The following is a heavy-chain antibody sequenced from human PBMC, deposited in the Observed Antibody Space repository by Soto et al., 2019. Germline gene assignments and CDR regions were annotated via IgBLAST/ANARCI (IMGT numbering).Heavy chain of an antibody. CDR2: MYAGNGNT. Sequence: QVLLVQSGAEVKKPGASVTVSCKASGYTFTDYTMHWVRQAPGQSLEWMGWMYAGNGNTKYSEKFQGRVTITRDPSASTAYMELSSLTSEDTAVYYCEREVRGVAFCDFWGQGTLVTVSS. J-gene: IGHJ4*02. CDR3: EREVRGVAFCDF. V-gene: IGHV1-3*01. D-gene: IGHD3-10*01. CDR1: GYTFTDYT.